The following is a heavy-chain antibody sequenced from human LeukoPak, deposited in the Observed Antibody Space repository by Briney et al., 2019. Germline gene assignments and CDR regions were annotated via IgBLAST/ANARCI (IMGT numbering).Heavy chain of an antibody. J-gene: IGHJ6*04. D-gene: IGHD1-1*01. CDR3: AKGTDGMDV. V-gene: IGHV3-33*06. CDR2: IWYDGSNK. CDR1: GFTFNSYG. Sequence: QPGRSLRLSCAASGFTFNSYGMHWVRQAPGKGLEWVAVIWYDGSNKYYADSVKGRFTISRDNSKNTLYLQMNSLRAEDTAVYYCAKGTDGMDVWGKGTTVTVSS.